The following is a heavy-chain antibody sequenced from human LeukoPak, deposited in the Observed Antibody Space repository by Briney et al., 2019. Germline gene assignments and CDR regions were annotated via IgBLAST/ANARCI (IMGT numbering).Heavy chain of an antibody. CDR1: GFTFSSYG. J-gene: IGHJ4*02. Sequence: GGSLRLSCAASGFTFSSYGMHWVRQAPGKGLEWVAFIRHDGSDKYYADSVKGRFTISRDNSKNTLYLQMSSLRAEDTAVYYCAKHRAYSGYEIDYWGQGTLVTVSS. V-gene: IGHV3-30*02. CDR3: AKHRAYSGYEIDY. CDR2: IRHDGSDK. D-gene: IGHD5-12*01.